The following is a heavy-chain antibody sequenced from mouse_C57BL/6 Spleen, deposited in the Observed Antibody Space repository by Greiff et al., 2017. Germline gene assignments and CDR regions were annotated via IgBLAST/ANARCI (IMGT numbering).Heavy chain of an antibody. D-gene: IGHD1-1*01. CDR3: ARNSYGSSPFYWYFDV. CDR1: GFSLTSYA. V-gene: IGHV2-9-1*01. Sequence: QVQLQQSGPGLVAPSQSLSITCTVSGFSLTSYAISWVRQPPGKGLEWLGVIWTGGGTNYNSALKSRLSISKDNSKSQVFLKMNSLQTDDTARYYCARNSYGSSPFYWYFDVWGTGTTVTVSS. CDR2: IWTGGGT. J-gene: IGHJ1*03.